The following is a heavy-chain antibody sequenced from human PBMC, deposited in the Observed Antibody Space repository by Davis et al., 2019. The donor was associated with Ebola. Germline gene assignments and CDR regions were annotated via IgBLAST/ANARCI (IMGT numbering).Heavy chain of an antibody. CDR3: AYGDYDYYYYGMDV. CDR1: GFTFSSYS. V-gene: IGHV3-21*04. D-gene: IGHD4-17*01. J-gene: IGHJ6*02. CDR2: ISSSSSYI. Sequence: GESLKISCAASGFTFSSYSMNWVRQAPGKGLEWVSSISSSSSYIYYADSVKGRFTISRDNSKNTLYLQMNSLRAEDTAVYYCAYGDYDYYYYGMDVWGQGTTVTVSS.